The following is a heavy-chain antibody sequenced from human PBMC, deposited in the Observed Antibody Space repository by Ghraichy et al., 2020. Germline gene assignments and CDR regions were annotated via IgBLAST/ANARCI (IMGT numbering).Heavy chain of an antibody. CDR3: ARSSSGWSDWYFDL. CDR1: GYTFTGYY. D-gene: IGHD6-19*01. CDR2: INADSGGT. J-gene: IGHJ2*01. Sequence: ASEKVSCKASGYTFTGYYMHWVRQAPGQGLEWMGWINADSGGTDYSQNFQDRVTMTRDTSISTVYMELSRLRSDDTAVYYCARSSSGWSDWYFDLWGRGTLVTVSS. V-gene: IGHV1-2*02.